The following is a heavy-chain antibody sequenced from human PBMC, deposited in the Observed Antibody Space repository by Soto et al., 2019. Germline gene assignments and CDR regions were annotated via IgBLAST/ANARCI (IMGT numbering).Heavy chain of an antibody. CDR1: GFTFSSYA. J-gene: IGHJ4*02. CDR2: ISGSGGST. Sequence: PGGSLRLSCAASGFTFSSYAMSWVRQAPGKGLEWVSAISGSGGSTYYADSVKGRFTISRDNSKNALYLQMNSLRAEDTAVYYCAKFASLAVRPKRQPPHFDYWGQGTLVTVSS. CDR3: AKFASLAVRPKRQPPHFDY. D-gene: IGHD3-3*02. V-gene: IGHV3-23*01.